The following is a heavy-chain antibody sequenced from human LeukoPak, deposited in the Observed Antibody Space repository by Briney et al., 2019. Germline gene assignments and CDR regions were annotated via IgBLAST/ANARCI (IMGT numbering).Heavy chain of an antibody. CDR3: ARDRTSSSWRPDSFDI. CDR2: ISGGGTTI. V-gene: IGHV3-11*01. CDR1: GFTFSDYY. D-gene: IGHD6-13*01. J-gene: IGHJ3*02. Sequence: GGSLRLSCAASGFTFSDYYMSWVRQAPGKGLEWVSYISGGGTTIYYADSVKGRFTISRDNAKNSLYLQMNSLRAEDTAVYYCARDRTSSSWRPDSFDIWGQGTMVTVSP.